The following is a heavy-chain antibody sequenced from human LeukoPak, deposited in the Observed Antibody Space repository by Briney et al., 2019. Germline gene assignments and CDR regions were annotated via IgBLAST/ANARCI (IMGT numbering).Heavy chain of an antibody. J-gene: IGHJ4*02. CDR2: IYHSGST. CDR3: ARAYCSSTSCYYFDY. Sequence: SETLSLTCTVSGYSISSGYYWGWIRQPPGKGLEWTGSIYHSGSTYYNPSLKSRVTISVDTSKNQFSLKLSSVTAADTAVYYCARAYCSSTSCYYFDYWGQGTLVTVSS. D-gene: IGHD2-2*01. V-gene: IGHV4-38-2*02. CDR1: GYSISSGYY.